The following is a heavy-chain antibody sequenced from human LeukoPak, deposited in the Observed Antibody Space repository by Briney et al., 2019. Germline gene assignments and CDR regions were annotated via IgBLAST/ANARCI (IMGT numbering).Heavy chain of an antibody. V-gene: IGHV3-11*04. Sequence: GGSLRLSCAASEFTFSDYYMSWIRQAPGKGLEWVSYISSSGSTIYYADSVKGRFTLSRDNAKNPLYLPMNSLRAEDTAVYYCARELMITFGGVVVNKYYFDYWGQGTLVTVSS. CDR1: EFTFSDYY. J-gene: IGHJ4*02. D-gene: IGHD3-16*02. CDR2: ISSSGSTI. CDR3: ARELMITFGGVVVNKYYFDY.